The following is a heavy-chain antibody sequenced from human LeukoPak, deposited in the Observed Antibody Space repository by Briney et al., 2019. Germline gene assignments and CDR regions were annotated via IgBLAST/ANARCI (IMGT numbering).Heavy chain of an antibody. CDR3: ATESYSGSYLYAFDI. Sequence: ASVKVSRKLSGYTLTELSMHWVRQAPGHRLEWMGGFDPEVGETIYAQKFQGRVTMTEDTSTDTAYMELSSLRSEDTAVYYCATESYSGSYLYAFDIWGQGTMVTVSS. CDR2: FDPEVGET. CDR1: GYTLTELS. V-gene: IGHV1-24*01. J-gene: IGHJ3*02. D-gene: IGHD1-26*01.